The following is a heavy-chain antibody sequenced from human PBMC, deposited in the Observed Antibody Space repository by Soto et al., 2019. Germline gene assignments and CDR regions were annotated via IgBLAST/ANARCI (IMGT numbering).Heavy chain of an antibody. CDR3: ARVRHCSGNSCSYYFGMDV. J-gene: IGHJ6*02. V-gene: IGHV1-69*12. D-gene: IGHD2-15*01. CDR2: ITPLIDRT. CDR1: GGTFSSYG. Sequence: QAQLVQSGAEVKKPGSSVKVSCKASGGTFSSYGISWVRQAPGQGLEWMGGITPLIDRTNYAQKFQGRVTITADXSXXXAXXDLSSLISEDTAVYYCARVRHCSGNSCSYYFGMDVWGQGTTITVS.